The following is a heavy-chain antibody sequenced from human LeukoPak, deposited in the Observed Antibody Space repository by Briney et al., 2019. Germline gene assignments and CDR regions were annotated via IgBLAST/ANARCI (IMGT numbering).Heavy chain of an antibody. V-gene: IGHV1-69*13. CDR2: IIPIFGTA. J-gene: IGHJ4*02. D-gene: IGHD3-9*01. CDR3: AKESLTGPLFDY. CDR1: GGTFSSYA. Sequence: SVTVSCKASGGTFSSYAISWVRQAPGKGLEWMGGIIPIFGTANYAQKFQGRVTITADESTSTAYMELSSLRSEDTAVYYCAKESLTGPLFDYWGQGTLVTVSS.